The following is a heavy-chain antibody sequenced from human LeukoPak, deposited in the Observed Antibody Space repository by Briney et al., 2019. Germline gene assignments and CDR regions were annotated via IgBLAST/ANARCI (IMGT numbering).Heavy chain of an antibody. CDR3: ARVRVGGYSYRYPDY. D-gene: IGHD5-18*01. V-gene: IGHV3-30*02. CDR1: GFTFSSYG. Sequence: PGGSLRLSCAASGFTFSSYGMHWLRQSPGKGLEWVAFIRYDGSNKYYADSMKGRFTISRDNSKNSLYLQMNSLRAEDTAVYYCARVRVGGYSYRYPDYWGPGTLVTVSS. CDR2: IRYDGSNK. J-gene: IGHJ4*02.